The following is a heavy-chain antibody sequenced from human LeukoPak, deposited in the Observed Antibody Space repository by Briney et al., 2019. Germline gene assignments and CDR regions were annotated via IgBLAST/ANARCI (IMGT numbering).Heavy chain of an antibody. CDR1: GYFIRSGFY. D-gene: IGHD3-3*01. Sequence: SETLSLTCTVSGYFIRSGFYWGWIRQPPGKGLEWIGEINHSGSTNYNPSLKSRVTISVDKSKNQFSLKLSSVTAADTAVYYCARGTRRQPTYYDFWSGYTTDAFDIWGQGTMVTVSS. CDR2: INHSGST. CDR3: ARGTRRQPTYYDFWSGYTTDAFDI. J-gene: IGHJ3*02. V-gene: IGHV4-38-2*02.